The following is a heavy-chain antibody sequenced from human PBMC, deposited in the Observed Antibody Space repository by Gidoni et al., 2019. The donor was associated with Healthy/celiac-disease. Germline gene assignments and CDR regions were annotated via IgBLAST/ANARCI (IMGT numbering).Heavy chain of an antibody. D-gene: IGHD3-22*01. J-gene: IGHJ6*02. CDR1: GFTVSSNY. V-gene: IGHV3-66*01. CDR3: ARDLGTRYYDSSGYYYVNYYYYGMDV. CDR2: IYSVGST. Sequence: EVQLVESGGGLVQPGGSLRLSCAASGFTVSSNYMSGVHQAPGKGLEWVAVIYSVGSTYYADSVKGRFTISRDNSKNTLYLQMNSLRAEDTAVYYCARDLGTRYYDSSGYYYVNYYYYGMDVWGQGTTVTVSS.